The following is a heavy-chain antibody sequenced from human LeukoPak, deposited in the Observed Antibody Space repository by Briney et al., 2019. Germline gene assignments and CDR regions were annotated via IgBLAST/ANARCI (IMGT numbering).Heavy chain of an antibody. J-gene: IGHJ3*02. Sequence: ASVKVSCKLSGDTLTNYGISWVRQAPGQGLEWMGRIIHILGSPKYVQKFQGRVTMTTDESTSTAYMELSSLTSADTAMYFCARFQGWGDEIDIWGQGTMVIVSS. CDR2: IIHILGSP. CDR1: GDTLTNYG. V-gene: IGHV1-69*11. CDR3: ARFQGWGDEIDI. D-gene: IGHD6-19*01.